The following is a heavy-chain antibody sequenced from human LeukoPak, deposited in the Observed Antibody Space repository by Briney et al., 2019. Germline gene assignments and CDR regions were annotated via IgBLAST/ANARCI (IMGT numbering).Heavy chain of an antibody. CDR1: GGSISSYY. Sequence: SETLSLTCTVSGGSISSYYWSWIRQPPGKGLEWIGYIYYSGSTNYNPSLKSRVTISVDTSKNQFSLKLSSVTAADTAVYYCARGREGLTQVSSWRTDFDYWGQGTLVTVSS. D-gene: IGHD6-13*01. J-gene: IGHJ4*02. CDR3: ARGREGLTQVSSWRTDFDY. CDR2: IYYSGST. V-gene: IGHV4-59*12.